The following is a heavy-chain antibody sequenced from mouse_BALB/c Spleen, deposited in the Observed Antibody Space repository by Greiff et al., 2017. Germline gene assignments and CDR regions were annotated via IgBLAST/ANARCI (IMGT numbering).Heavy chain of an antibody. CDR1: GFTFNTYA. CDR3: VRHDGYDYAMDY. V-gene: IGHV10-1*02. CDR2: IRSKSNNYAT. J-gene: IGHJ4*01. D-gene: IGHD2-3*01. Sequence: EVQLVESGGGLVQPKGSLKLSCAASGFTFNTYAMNWVRQAPGKGLDWVARIRSKSNNYATYYADSVKDRFTISRDDSQSMLYLQMNNLKTEDTAMYYCVRHDGYDYAMDYWGQGTSVTVSS.